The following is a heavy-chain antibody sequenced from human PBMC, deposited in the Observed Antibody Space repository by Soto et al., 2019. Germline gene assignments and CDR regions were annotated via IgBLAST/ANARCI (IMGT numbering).Heavy chain of an antibody. CDR2: LYSSGST. CDR1: GFTFTGND. V-gene: IGHV3-53*01. Sequence: VQLVESGGGLIQPGGSLRHSCAASGFTFTGNDMNWVRQAPGKGLEWVSLLYSSGSTYYADSVKGRFTISRDNSNNTLYLQMSSLRAEDTAVYYCAARPLLPGAPWGQGTMVTVSS. J-gene: IGHJ3*01. D-gene: IGHD3-22*01. CDR3: AARPLLPGAP.